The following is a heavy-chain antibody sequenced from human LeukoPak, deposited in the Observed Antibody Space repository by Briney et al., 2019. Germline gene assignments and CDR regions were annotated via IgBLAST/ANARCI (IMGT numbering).Heavy chain of an antibody. CDR2: INHSGGT. J-gene: IGHJ5*02. V-gene: IGHV4-34*01. D-gene: IGHD2-2*01. CDR1: GGSFSGYY. Sequence: PSETLSLTCAVYGGSFSGYYWSWIRQPPGKGLEWIGEINHSGGTNYNPSLKSRVTISVDTSKNQFSLKLSSVTAADTAVYYCARSYPYCSSTSCPYVFDPWGQGTLVTVSS. CDR3: ARSYPYCSSTSCPYVFDP.